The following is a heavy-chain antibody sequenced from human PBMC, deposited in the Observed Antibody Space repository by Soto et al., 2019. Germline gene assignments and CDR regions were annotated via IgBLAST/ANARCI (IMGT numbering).Heavy chain of an antibody. D-gene: IGHD6-13*01. V-gene: IGHV3-15*07. CDR3: ARDVRPIAAAGFDY. CDR1: GFTFSNAW. CDR2: IKSKTDGGTP. Sequence: GGSLRLSCAASGFTFSNAWINWVRQAPGKGLEWVGRIKSKTDGGTPDYAAPVKGRFAISRDDSKNMVYLQMNSLKTEDTGIYYCARDVRPIAAAGFDYWGQGTLVTVSS. J-gene: IGHJ4*02.